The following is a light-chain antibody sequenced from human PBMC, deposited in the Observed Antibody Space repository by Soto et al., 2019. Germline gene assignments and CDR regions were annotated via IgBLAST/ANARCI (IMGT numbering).Light chain of an antibody. Sequence: EIVLTHSPGTLSLSPGGRATLSCRASQSVSRRLAWYQHRPGQSPRLLISGASMRASGVPVRFSGSGSGTDFTLTISRLEPEDFAVYYCQHYGETPITFGLGTRLEI. CDR1: QSVSRR. V-gene: IGKV3-20*01. CDR3: QHYGETPIT. J-gene: IGKJ5*01. CDR2: GAS.